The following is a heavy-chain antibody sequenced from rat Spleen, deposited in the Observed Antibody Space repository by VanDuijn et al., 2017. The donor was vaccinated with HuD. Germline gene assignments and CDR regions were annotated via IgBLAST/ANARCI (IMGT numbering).Heavy chain of an antibody. D-gene: IGHD1-1*01. CDR1: GFSLTSNS. CDR2: IWSHGGI. V-gene: IGHV2-1*01. J-gene: IGHJ1*01. CDR3: ARYSGDGWYFDF. Sequence: QVQLKESGPGLVQPSQTLSLTCTVSGFSLTSNSVHWVRQPPGKGLEWMGVIWSHGGIDYNSAIKSRLSITRDTSKSQVFLKMNSLQTEDTAMYFCARYSGDGWYFDFWGPGTMVTVSS.